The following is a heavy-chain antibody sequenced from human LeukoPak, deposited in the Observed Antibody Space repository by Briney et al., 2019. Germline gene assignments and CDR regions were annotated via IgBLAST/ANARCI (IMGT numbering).Heavy chain of an antibody. CDR1: GFTFSSYA. CDR3: AKGTRPRVSSGFDY. J-gene: IGHJ4*02. V-gene: IGHV3-23*01. CDR2: ISGSGGST. D-gene: IGHD1-14*01. Sequence: GGSLRLSCAASGFTFSSYAMSWVRQAPGKGLEWVSAISGSGGSTYYADSVKGRFTISRDNSKNTLYLRMNSLRAEDTAVYYCAKGTRPRVSSGFDYWGQGTLVTVSS.